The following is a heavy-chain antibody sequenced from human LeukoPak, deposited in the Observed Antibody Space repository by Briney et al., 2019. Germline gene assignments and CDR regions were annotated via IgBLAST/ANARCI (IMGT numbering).Heavy chain of an antibody. Sequence: PGGSLRLSCAASGFTFSNYAMNWVRQAPGKGLEWVANIKQDGSEKYYVDSVKGRFTISRDNSKNTLYLQMNSLRAEDTAVYYCAKTEVWLDDLGFYYMDVWGKGTTVTVSS. D-gene: IGHD3/OR15-3a*01. CDR1: GFTFSNYA. CDR2: IKQDGSEK. CDR3: AKTEVWLDDLGFYYMDV. J-gene: IGHJ6*03. V-gene: IGHV3-7*03.